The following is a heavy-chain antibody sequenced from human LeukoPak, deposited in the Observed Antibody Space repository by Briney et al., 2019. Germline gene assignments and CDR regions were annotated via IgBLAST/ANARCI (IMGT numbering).Heavy chain of an antibody. J-gene: IGHJ4*02. CDR3: ARATYYDFWSGYFDY. D-gene: IGHD3-3*01. CDR1: GGTFSSYA. V-gene: IGHV1-69*13. CDR2: IIPIFGTA. Sequence: GASVKVSCKASGGTFSSYAISWVRQAPGQGLEWMGGIIPIFGTANYAQKFQGRVTITADEFTSTAYMELSSLRSEDTAVYYCARATYYDFWSGYFDYWGQGTLVTVSS.